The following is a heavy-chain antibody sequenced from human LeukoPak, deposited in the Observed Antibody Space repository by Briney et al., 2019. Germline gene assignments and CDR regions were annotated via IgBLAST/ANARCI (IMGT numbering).Heavy chain of an antibody. CDR1: GYRFTTYW. CDR3: ARRHDYGFFFDF. V-gene: IGHV5-51*01. J-gene: IGHJ4*02. CDR2: VYPGDSETDI. D-gene: IGHD4-17*01. Sequence: GESLKISCQASGYRFTTYWIAWVRQTPGKGLEWMGNVYPGDSETDIRYSPSFQGQVTISADKSSSTAYLQWNSLKTSDNAIYYCARRHDYGFFFDFWGQGTLITVSS.